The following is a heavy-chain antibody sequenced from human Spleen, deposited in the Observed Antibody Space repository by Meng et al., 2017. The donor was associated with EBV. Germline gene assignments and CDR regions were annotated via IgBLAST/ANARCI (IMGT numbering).Heavy chain of an antibody. V-gene: IGHV1-46*01. CDR1: GYTFTSYY. J-gene: IGHJ2*01. CDR3: ARDRRLGSAYWYFDL. CDR2: INPIGGTT. Sequence: GELVQFGAEVKKHGASVKVSCKASGYTFTSYYLHWVRQAPGQGLEWMGIINPIGGTTGYAQEFQGRVAMTRDTSTSTVYMELSSLTSEDTAVYYCARDRRLGSAYWYFDLWGRGTLVTVSS. D-gene: IGHD7-27*01.